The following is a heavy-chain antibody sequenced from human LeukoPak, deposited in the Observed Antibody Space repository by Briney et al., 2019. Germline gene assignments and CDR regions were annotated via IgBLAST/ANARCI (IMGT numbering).Heavy chain of an antibody. CDR2: IYYSGTT. J-gene: IGHJ4*02. V-gene: IGHV4-39*01. CDR3: ARRGDILTDYAFDS. D-gene: IGHD3-9*01. CDR1: AGSINSNSHH. Sequence: PSETLSLTCSVSAGSINSNSHHWDWIRQAPGKDLEWIGNIYYSGTTSYNPSLKSRVTISVDTSKNQFSLRLTSVTAADTAVYFCARRGDILTDYAFDSWGQGTLVTVSS.